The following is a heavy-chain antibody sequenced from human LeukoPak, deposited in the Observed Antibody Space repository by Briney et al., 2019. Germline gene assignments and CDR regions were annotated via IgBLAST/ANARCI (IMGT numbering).Heavy chain of an antibody. CDR1: GFTVSSNY. CDR3: AREGGSSWYGMDY. J-gene: IGHJ4*02. Sequence: GGSLRLSCAASGFTVSSNYMSWVRQAPGKGLEWVSVIYSGGSTYYADSVKGRFTISRDNSKNTLYLQMNGLRAEDTAVYYCAREGGSSWYGMDYWGQGTLVTVSS. D-gene: IGHD6-13*01. V-gene: IGHV3-66*01. CDR2: IYSGGST.